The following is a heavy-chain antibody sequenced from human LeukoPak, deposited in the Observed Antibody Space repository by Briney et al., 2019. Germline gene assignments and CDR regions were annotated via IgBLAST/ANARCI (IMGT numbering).Heavy chain of an antibody. V-gene: IGHV3-9*01. D-gene: IGHD4-23*01. CDR2: ITGNSDSV. Sequence: HPGGSLRLSCAASGFTFDDYAMHWVRQVPGKGLEWVAGITGNSDSVGYVDSVKGRFTISRDNAKNSLYLQMNSLRAEDTALYYCAKELYGGLDYWGQGTLVTVSS. CDR1: GFTFDDYA. J-gene: IGHJ4*02. CDR3: AKELYGGLDY.